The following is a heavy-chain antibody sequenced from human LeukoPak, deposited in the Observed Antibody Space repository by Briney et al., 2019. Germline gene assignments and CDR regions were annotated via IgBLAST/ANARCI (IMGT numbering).Heavy chain of an antibody. CDR2: ISAYNGNT. J-gene: IGHJ6*03. CDR1: GYTFTSYG. V-gene: IGHV1-18*01. D-gene: IGHD6-19*01. Sequence: GASVKVSCKASGYTFTSYGISWVRQAPGQGLEWMGWISAYNGNTNYAQKLQGRVTMTTDTSTSTAYMELRSLRSDDTAVYYCAKAAPRAVAGDYMDVRGKGTTVTVSS. CDR3: AKAAPRAVAGDYMDV.